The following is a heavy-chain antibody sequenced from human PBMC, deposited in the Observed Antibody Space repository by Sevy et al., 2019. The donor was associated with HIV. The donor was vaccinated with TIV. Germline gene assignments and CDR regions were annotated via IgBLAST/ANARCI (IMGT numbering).Heavy chain of an antibody. CDR1: GGSISSGGYY. Sequence: SETLSLTCTVSGGSISSGGYYWSWIRQHPGKGLEWIGYIYYSGSTYYNPSLKSRVTISVDTSKNQFSLKLSSVNAADTAVYYCARVGYCSGGSCYRRAFDIWGQGTMVTVSS. D-gene: IGHD2-15*01. CDR2: IYYSGST. V-gene: IGHV4-31*03. CDR3: ARVGYCSGGSCYRRAFDI. J-gene: IGHJ3*02.